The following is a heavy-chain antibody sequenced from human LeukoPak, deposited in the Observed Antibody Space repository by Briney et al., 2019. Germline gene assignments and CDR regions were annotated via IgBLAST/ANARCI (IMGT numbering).Heavy chain of an antibody. Sequence: SETLSLTCTVSGGSISSYYWSWIRQPPGKGLEWIGQLYYSGSTNYNPSLKSRVTISVDTSKKQFSLKLNSVTAADTAVYYCARDIVVVPAAPRGYYYYYMDVWGKGTTVTVSS. CDR3: ARDIVVVPAAPRGYYYYYMDV. V-gene: IGHV4-59*01. CDR2: LYYSGST. D-gene: IGHD2-2*01. CDR1: GGSISSYY. J-gene: IGHJ6*03.